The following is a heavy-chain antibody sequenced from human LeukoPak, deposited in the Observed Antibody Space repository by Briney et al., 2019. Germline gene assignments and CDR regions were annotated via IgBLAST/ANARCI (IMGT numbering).Heavy chain of an antibody. J-gene: IGHJ5*02. D-gene: IGHD2-2*01. CDR2: INPSGGST. CDR1: GYTFTSYY. Sequence: ASVKVSCKASGYTFTSYYMHWVRQAPGQGLEWMGIINPSGGSTSYAQKFQGRVTMTRDTSTSTVYMELSSLRSEDTAVYHCARDGGDIVVVPAAGGFDPWGQGTLVTVSS. CDR3: ARDGGDIVVVPAAGGFDP. V-gene: IGHV1-46*01.